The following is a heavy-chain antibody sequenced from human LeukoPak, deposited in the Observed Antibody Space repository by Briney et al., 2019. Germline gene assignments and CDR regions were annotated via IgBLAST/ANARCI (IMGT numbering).Heavy chain of an antibody. V-gene: IGHV3-49*04. D-gene: IGHD1-1*01. J-gene: IGHJ4*02. CDR2: IRSKAYGGTT. Sequence: PGGSLRLSCTGSGFTFGDYAMSWARQAPGKGLEWVGFIRSKAYGGTTEYAASVKGRFTISRDDSKNIAYLQMNSLKTEDTAVYYCTDDEGYWGQGTLVTVSS. CDR3: TDDEGY. CDR1: GFTFGDYA.